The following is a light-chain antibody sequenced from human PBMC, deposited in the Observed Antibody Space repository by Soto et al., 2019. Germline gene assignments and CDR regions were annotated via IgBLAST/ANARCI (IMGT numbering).Light chain of an antibody. CDR1: SSDVGNYNY. V-gene: IGLV2-14*01. J-gene: IGLJ1*01. CDR3: SSYTSTSTLYV. Sequence: QSALTQPASVSGSPGQSITISCTGTSSDVGNYNYVSWYQQDPGKAPKLMIYEVSNRPSGVSNRFSGSKSGNTASLTISGPQAEDEAAYYCSSYTSTSTLYVFGTGTKVTVL. CDR2: EVS.